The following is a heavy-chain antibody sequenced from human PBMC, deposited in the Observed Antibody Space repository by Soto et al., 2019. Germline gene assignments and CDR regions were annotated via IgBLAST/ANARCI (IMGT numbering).Heavy chain of an antibody. V-gene: IGHV4-30-2*01. CDR3: ARLGRDRYTIPFDC. CDR2: IYHTGST. D-gene: IGHD2-2*02. J-gene: IGHJ4*02. Sequence: PSETLSLTCAVSGGSISSGGYSWSWIRQPPGKGLEWIGYIYHTGSTYYNPSLKSRVTISVDRSKNQFSLKLSSVTAADTAVYYCARLGRDRYTIPFDCWGQGTLVTVSS. CDR1: GGSISSGGYS.